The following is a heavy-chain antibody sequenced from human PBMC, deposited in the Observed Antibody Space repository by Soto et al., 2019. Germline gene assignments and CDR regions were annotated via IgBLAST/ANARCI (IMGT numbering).Heavy chain of an antibody. CDR1: GESLGGFH. CDR2: ISRSGST. V-gene: IGHV4-34*01. Sequence: QVQLQQWGAGLLKPSETLSLTCAVSGESLGGFHWSWIRQPPGKGLEWIGEISRSGSTNYDPSLKSRVTMSMDTSRNQVSLKLSSVTDADTAVYYCARGRTAALIDTRLFRVLFDLWGHGNLVIVSS. D-gene: IGHD2-15*01. CDR3: ARGRTAALIDTRLFRVLFDL. J-gene: IGHJ4*01.